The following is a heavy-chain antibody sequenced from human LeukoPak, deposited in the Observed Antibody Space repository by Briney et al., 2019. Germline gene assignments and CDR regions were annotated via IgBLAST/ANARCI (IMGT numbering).Heavy chain of an antibody. D-gene: IGHD2-15*01. J-gene: IGHJ3*02. CDR3: ARHCCSGPAKRVFDI. Sequence: SETLSLTCTVSGGSIISSDYHWGWVRRPPGKGLEWIGTISYSGNTDYNPSLRSRVTISVDTSNNQFSLRLGSVTAADTAVYHCARHCCSGPAKRVFDIWGQGTMVTVSS. V-gene: IGHV4-39*01. CDR1: GGSIISSDYH. CDR2: ISYSGNT.